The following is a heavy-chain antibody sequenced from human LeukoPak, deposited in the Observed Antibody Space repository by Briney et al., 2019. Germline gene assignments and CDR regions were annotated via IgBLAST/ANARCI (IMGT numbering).Heavy chain of an antibody. CDR2: ITGSGGST. V-gene: IGHV3-23*01. CDR1: GFTFTTYA. CDR3: ATIYYYVMDV. Sequence: GGSLRLSCAASGFTFTTYAMSWVRQAPGKGLEWVSAITGSGGSTSYADSVKGRFTISRDNSKNTLYPQMNSLRAEDTALYYCATIYYYVMDVWGQGTTVTVSS. J-gene: IGHJ6*02.